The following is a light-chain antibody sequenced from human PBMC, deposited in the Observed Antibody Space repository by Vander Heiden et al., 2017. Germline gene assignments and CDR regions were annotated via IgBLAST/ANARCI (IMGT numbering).Light chain of an antibody. CDR3: AAWDDSLNVHYV. Sequence: QSVLTQPPSASGTPGQRVTISGSGSSSNIGSNTVNWYQQLPGTAPKLLIYTNNQRPSGVPDRFSGSKSGTSASLAISGLQSEDEADYYCAAWDDSLNVHYVFGTGTKVTVL. CDR2: TNN. J-gene: IGLJ1*01. CDR1: SSNIGSNT. V-gene: IGLV1-44*01.